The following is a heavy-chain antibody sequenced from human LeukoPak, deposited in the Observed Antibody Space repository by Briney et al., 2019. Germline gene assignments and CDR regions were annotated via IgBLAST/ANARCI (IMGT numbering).Heavy chain of an antibody. CDR2: ISSSGSTI. CDR1: GFPLSSYA. Sequence: GGSLRLSCAASGFPLSSYAMSWVRQAPGKGLEWVSYISSSGSTIYYADSVKGRFTISRDNAKNSLYLQMNSLRAEDTAVYYCARVARLMATVRDDAFDIWGQGTMVTVSS. D-gene: IGHD5-24*01. V-gene: IGHV3-48*03. J-gene: IGHJ3*02. CDR3: ARVARLMATVRDDAFDI.